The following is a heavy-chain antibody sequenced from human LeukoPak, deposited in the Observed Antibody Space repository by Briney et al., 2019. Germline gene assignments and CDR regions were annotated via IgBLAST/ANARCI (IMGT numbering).Heavy chain of an antibody. CDR1: GGSFSDYY. CDR2: INQSGTT. D-gene: IGHD3-10*01. J-gene: IGHJ4*02. V-gene: IGHV4-34*01. CDR3: AGGATPGVF. Sequence: SETLSLTCAVYGGSFSDYYWNWIRQPPGKGLEWIGEINQSGTTNYNPSLKSRLTISLDTSKNHFFLKLTSATAPDTALYYCAGGATPGVFWGQGILVTVSA.